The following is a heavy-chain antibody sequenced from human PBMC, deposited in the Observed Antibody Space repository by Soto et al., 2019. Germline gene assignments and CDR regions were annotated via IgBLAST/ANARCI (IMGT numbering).Heavy chain of an antibody. D-gene: IGHD2-15*01. CDR2: IVNDGSNR. CDR1: GFSFSRYG. J-gene: IGHJ5*02. V-gene: IGHV3-33*01. Sequence: GGSLRLSCAASGFSFSRYGMHWVRQAPGEGLEWMAVIVNDGSNRDHADSVKGRFTISRDNSKNSLYLQMNSLRDEDTAIYYCVRGGGGGQFDLWGQGTVVTVSS. CDR3: VRGGGGGQFDL.